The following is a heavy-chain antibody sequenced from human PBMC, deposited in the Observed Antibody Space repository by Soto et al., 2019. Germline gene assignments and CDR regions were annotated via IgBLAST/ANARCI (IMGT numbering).Heavy chain of an antibody. V-gene: IGHV5-10-1*01. D-gene: IGHD2-15*01. CDR3: PRLGYCSGGSCYSTTSYYYYGMDV. CDR2: IDPSDSYT. Sequence: GASLKISCKGSGYSFTSYWISCVRQMPGKGLEWMGSIDPSDSYTNYSPSFQGHGTISADKSISTAYLQWSSLKASDTAMYYCPRLGYCSGGSCYSTTSYYYYGMDVWGQGTTVTVSS. J-gene: IGHJ6*02. CDR1: GYSFTSYW.